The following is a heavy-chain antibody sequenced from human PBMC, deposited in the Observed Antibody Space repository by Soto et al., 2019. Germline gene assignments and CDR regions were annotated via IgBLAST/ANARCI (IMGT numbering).Heavy chain of an antibody. V-gene: IGHV3-9*01. J-gene: IGHJ4*02. CDR3: AKDVVGPWLDTRQDFDY. CDR2: ISWNSGSI. CDR1: GFTFDDYA. Sequence: EVQLVESGGGLVQPGRSLRLSCAASGFTFDDYAMHWVRQAPGKGLEWVSGISWNSGSIGYADSVKGRFTISRDNAKNSLYLQMNSLRAEDTALYYCAKDVVGPWLDTRQDFDYWGQGTLVTVSS. D-gene: IGHD6-19*01.